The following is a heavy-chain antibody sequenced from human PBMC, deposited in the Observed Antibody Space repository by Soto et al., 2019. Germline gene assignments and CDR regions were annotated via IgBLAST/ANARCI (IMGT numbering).Heavy chain of an antibody. J-gene: IGHJ5*02. CDR1: GGSITRYT. V-gene: IGHV4-59*01. Sequence: SVTLSLTCTVFGGSITRYTWNWLRQPPGKALEWIGYVYNSGSTNYNPSLKSRVTISVDTSKNQFSLKVNSVTAADTAVYYCARRAVVAVTGSLDNWLDTWGQGILVTVSS. CDR3: ARRAVVAVTGSLDNWLDT. CDR2: VYNSGST. D-gene: IGHD2-21*01.